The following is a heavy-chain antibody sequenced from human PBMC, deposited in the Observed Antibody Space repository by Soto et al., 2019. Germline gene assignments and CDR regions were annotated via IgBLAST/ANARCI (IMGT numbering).Heavy chain of an antibody. J-gene: IGHJ4*02. CDR3: ARASLEVLDGTAADDY. V-gene: IGHV3-21*01. CDR1: GFTFSSYS. D-gene: IGHD6-25*01. Sequence: EVQLVESGGGLVKPGGSLRLSCAASGFTFSSYSMNWVRQAPGKGLEWVSSISSSSSYIYYADSVKGRFTISRDNAKNSLYLQMNSLRAEDTAVYYCARASLEVLDGTAADDYWGQGTLVTVSS. CDR2: ISSSSSYI.